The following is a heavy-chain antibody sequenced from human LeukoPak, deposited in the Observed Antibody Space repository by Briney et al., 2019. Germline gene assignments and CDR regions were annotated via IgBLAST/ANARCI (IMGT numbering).Heavy chain of an antibody. CDR1: GFRFGSHA. D-gene: IGHD6-13*01. CDR3: ARDGQQLAPYAMDV. J-gene: IGHJ6*02. CDR2: IWYDGSNK. V-gene: IGHV3-33*01. Sequence: GRSLRLSCAASGFRFGSHAVHWVRQAPGKGLEWLAQIWYDGSNKYYVDSVKGRFTTSRDNSKNTVYLQMNSLRAEDTAVYFCARDGQQLAPYAMDVWGQGTTVTVSS.